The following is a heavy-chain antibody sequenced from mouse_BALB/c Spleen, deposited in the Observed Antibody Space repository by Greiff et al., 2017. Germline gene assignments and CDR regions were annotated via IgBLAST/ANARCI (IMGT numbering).Heavy chain of an antibody. Sequence: QVQLQQSGAELMKPGAPVKLSCKASGYTFTSYWMNWVKQRPGRGLEWIGRIDPSDSETHYNQKFKDKATLTVDKSSSTAYIQLSSLTSEDSAVYYCARGRGFDYWGQGTTLTVSS. V-gene: IGHV1-69*02. CDR2: IDPSDSET. CDR1: GYTFTSYW. CDR3: ARGRGFDY. J-gene: IGHJ2*01.